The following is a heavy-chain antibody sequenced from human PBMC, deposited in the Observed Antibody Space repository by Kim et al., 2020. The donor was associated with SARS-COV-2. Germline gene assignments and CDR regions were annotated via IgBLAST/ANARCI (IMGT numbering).Heavy chain of an antibody. CDR3: ATDHCATTSCLGD. CDR2: IWHDGSKE. J-gene: IGHJ4*02. D-gene: IGHD2-2*01. V-gene: IGHV3-33*01. CDR1: GLTFSKYG. Sequence: GGSLRLSCVVSGLTFSKYGMHWVRQAPGKGLEWVAVIWHDGSKEYYADSVKGRFTISRDISRSTLYLQMNSQRADDTAVYYCATDHCATTSCLGDWGQGTLVTVSS.